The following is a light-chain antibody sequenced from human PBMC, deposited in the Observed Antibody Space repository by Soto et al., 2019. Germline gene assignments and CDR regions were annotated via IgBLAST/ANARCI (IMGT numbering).Light chain of an antibody. V-gene: IGKV3-11*01. CDR1: QSVSSY. CDR3: QQRSNWPPLHFGGGTPLT. J-gene: IGKJ4*01. Sequence: EIVLTQSPATLSLSPGERATLSCRASQSVSSYLAWYQQKPGQAPRLLIYDASNRATGIPARFSGSGSGTDFTLTISSLEPEDFAVYYCQQRSNWPPLHFGGGTPLTFGGGTKVEIK. CDR2: DAS.